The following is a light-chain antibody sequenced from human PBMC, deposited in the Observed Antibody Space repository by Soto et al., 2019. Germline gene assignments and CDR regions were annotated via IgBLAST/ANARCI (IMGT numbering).Light chain of an antibody. CDR2: GAS. Sequence: EGVLPQSKGTLSLSPGERATVSCRASQSVSNNYLAWYQQKPGQAPRLLIYGASNRATGIPDRFSGSGSGTDFTLTISRLEPEDFAVYYCQQYGSSGTFGQGTKVDIK. V-gene: IGKV3-20*01. CDR1: QSVSNNY. J-gene: IGKJ1*01. CDR3: QQYGSSGT.